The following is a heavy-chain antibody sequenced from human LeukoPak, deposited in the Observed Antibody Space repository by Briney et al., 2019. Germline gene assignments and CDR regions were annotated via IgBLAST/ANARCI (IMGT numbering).Heavy chain of an antibody. D-gene: IGHD3-10*01. CDR2: ISAYNGYT. CDR1: GYTFTNYS. V-gene: IGHV1-18*01. J-gene: IGHJ4*02. Sequence: GASVKVSCKASGYTFTNYSISWVRQAHGQGLEWMGWISAYNGYTNYAQKLQGRVTMTTDTSTGTAYMELRSLRSDDTAVYYCARFYYGSGSYYYFVYWGQGTLVTVSS. CDR3: ARFYYGSGSYYYFVY.